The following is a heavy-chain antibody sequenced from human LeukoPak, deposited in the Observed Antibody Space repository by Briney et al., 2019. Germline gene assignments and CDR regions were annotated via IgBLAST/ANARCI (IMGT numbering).Heavy chain of an antibody. CDR2: IKQDGSEK. CDR3: ARDGGGYSYGYSDY. CDR1: GFTFSSYW. V-gene: IGHV3-7*03. Sequence: GGSLRLSCAASGFTFSSYWMSWVRQAPGQGLEWVANIKQDGSEKYYVDSVKGRFTISRDNAKNSLYLQMNSLRAEDTAVYYCARDGGGYSYGYSDYWGQGTLVTVSS. D-gene: IGHD5-18*01. J-gene: IGHJ4*02.